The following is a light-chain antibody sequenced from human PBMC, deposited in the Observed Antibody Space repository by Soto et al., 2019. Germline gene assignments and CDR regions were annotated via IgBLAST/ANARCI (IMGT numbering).Light chain of an antibody. V-gene: IGKV1-5*03. J-gene: IGKJ2*01. CDR1: QIITSW. CDR3: QQYNTYVYT. CDR2: KAS. Sequence: DIQMTQSPSTLSASVGDRVTITCRASQIITSWLAWYQQKPGKAPKLLIYKASTLASGIPSRFSGSGSGTEFTLTISSLQPDDFATYYCQQYNTYVYTFGQGTKPEIK.